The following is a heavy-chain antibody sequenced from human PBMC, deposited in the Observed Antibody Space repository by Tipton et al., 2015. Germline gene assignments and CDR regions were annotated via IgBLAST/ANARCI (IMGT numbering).Heavy chain of an antibody. CDR1: GFTLLTHE. J-gene: IGHJ4*02. D-gene: IGHD2-15*01. CDR2: LSTLGDTI. V-gene: IGHV3-48*03. CDR3: ATVGSRLFDS. Sequence: GSLRLSCAASGFTLLTHEMTWVRQAPGKGLEWISYLSTLGDTIYYADSVRGRLTISRDDATNSLFLQLNNLRVEDTALYYCATVGSRLFDSWGRGSVVAVSS.